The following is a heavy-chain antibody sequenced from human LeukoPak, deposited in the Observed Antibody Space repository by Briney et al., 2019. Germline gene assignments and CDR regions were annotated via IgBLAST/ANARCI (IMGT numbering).Heavy chain of an antibody. D-gene: IGHD1-26*01. V-gene: IGHV4-59*08. CDR3: ATVFTSESGSYLDY. J-gene: IGHJ4*02. Sequence: KCPETLSLTCSVFSRFLSIYYWSWIRHPPGEGREWIAYVYYSGRTNYNPALKSRVTISVDTSKNQFSLKLSSVTAADTAVYYCATVFTSESGSYLDYWGQGTLVTVSS. CDR1: SRFLSIYY. CDR2: VYYSGRT.